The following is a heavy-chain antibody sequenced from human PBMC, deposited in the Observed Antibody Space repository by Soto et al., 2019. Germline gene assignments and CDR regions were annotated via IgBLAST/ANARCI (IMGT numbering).Heavy chain of an antibody. CDR2: ISYDGSSD. V-gene: IGHV3-30*18. J-gene: IGHJ4*02. Sequence: QVQLVESGGGVVQPGRSLRLSCAASGFTFSSFGMHWVRQAPGKGLEWVALISYDGSSDYYVDSVKGQFTISRDKSKNTLYLQMTSLSPEDTAVYYCAKDRVWSSAALEYWGQGPLVTVSS. D-gene: IGHD6-19*01. CDR3: AKDRVWSSAALEY. CDR1: GFTFSSFG.